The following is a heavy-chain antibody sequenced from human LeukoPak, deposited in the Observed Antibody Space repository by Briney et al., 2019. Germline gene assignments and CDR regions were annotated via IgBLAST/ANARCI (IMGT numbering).Heavy chain of an antibody. CDR1: GGSISSGDYY. D-gene: IGHD3-22*01. CDR3: AREGPHYYDSSGYYYLDH. CDR2: IYYSGST. Sequence: SETLSLTCTVSGGSISSGDYYWSWIRQPPGKGLEWIGYIYYSGSTYYNPSLKSRVTISVDTSKNQFSLKLSSVTAADTAVYYCAREGPHYYDSSGYYYLDHWGQGTLVTVSS. V-gene: IGHV4-30-4*01. J-gene: IGHJ4*02.